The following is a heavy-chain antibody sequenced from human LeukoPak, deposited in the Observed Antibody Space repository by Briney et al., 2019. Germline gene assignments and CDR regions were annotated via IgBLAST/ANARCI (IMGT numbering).Heavy chain of an antibody. J-gene: IGHJ4*02. CDR1: GYIFTTYY. Sequence: ASVKVSCQASGYIFTTYYMHWVRQAPGQGLEWVGIINPSGGSTSYAQKFQGRVTMTRDTSTSTVYMELSSLRSEDTAVYYCARDGETTVVTPRYFDYWGQGTLVTVSS. CDR2: INPSGGST. V-gene: IGHV1-46*01. D-gene: IGHD4-23*01. CDR3: ARDGETTVVTPRYFDY.